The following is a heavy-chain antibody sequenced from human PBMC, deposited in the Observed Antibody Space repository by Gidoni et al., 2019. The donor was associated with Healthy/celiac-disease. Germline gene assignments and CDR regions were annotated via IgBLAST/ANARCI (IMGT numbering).Heavy chain of an antibody. Sequence: QVQLQESGPGLVKPSQTLSLTGTVSDDSISSGHYYWSWIRPPAGKELEWIGHIYNTGNTNYNPSLGIRVTISVDTSKNQFSLKLSSVTAADTAVYYCAREQYDFWSGSLDYWGQGTLVTVSS. CDR1: DDSISSGHYY. J-gene: IGHJ4*02. V-gene: IGHV4-61*02. CDR2: IYNTGNT. CDR3: AREQYDFWSGSLDY. D-gene: IGHD3-3*01.